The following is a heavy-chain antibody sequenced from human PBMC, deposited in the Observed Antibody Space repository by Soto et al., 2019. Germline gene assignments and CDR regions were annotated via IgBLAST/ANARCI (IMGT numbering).Heavy chain of an antibody. J-gene: IGHJ4*02. Sequence: EVQLVESGGGLVQPGGSLRLSCAASGFTFSSYWMYWVRQAPGKGLVWVSRTNSDGSDTSYADSVKGRFTISRDNAKTTLYRQMNSLRAEDTAVYYCARDRGWSLFDYWGQGTLVTVSS. CDR2: TNSDGSDT. CDR3: ARDRGWSLFDY. V-gene: IGHV3-74*01. D-gene: IGHD6-19*01. CDR1: GFTFSSYW.